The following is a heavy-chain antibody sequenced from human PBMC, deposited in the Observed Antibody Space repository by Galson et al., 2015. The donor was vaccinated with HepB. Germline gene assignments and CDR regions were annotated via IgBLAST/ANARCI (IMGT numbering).Heavy chain of an antibody. CDR1: GYTFTSYG. CDR3: ARDIQLYYYGSGSYYQFDY. V-gene: IGHV1-18*01. Sequence: SVKVSCKASGYTFTSYGISWVRQAPGQGLERMGWISAYNGNTNYAQKLQGRVTMTTDTSTSTAYMELRSLRSDDTAVYYCARDIQLYYYGSGSYYQFDYWGQGTLVTVSS. D-gene: IGHD3-10*01. CDR2: ISAYNGNT. J-gene: IGHJ4*02.